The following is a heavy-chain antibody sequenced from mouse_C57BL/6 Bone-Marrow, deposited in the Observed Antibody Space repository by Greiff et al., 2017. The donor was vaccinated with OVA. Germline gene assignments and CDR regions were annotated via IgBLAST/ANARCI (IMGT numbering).Heavy chain of an antibody. CDR1: GYTFTSYW. CDR3: ARSEDGYPMDY. D-gene: IGHD2-3*01. V-gene: IGHV1-59*01. Sequence: QVQLQQSGAELVRPGTSVKLSCKASGYTFTSYWMHWVKQRPGQGLEWIGVIDPSDSYTNYNQKFKGKATLTVDTSSSTAYMQLSSLTSEDSAVYYCARSEDGYPMDYWGQGTSVTVSS. CDR2: IDPSDSYT. J-gene: IGHJ4*01.